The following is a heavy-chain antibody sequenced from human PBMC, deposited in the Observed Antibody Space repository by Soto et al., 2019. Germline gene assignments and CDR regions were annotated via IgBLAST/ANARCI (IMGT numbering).Heavy chain of an antibody. CDR2: INHSGST. V-gene: IGHV4-34*01. CDR1: CGSFMGYC. J-gene: IGHJ6*02. Sequence: PSETLSLTCAFYCGSFMGYCCSWIRQPPATGLELVGEINHSGSTNYRTYLKNRLTISIDTSKNQFARKLSSVNDANTAVCYCAGERVVVVTAAVRVWDSYYYYGMDVWGRGTTVTVSS. D-gene: IGHD2-2*02. CDR3: AGERVVVVTAAVRVWDSYYYYGMDV.